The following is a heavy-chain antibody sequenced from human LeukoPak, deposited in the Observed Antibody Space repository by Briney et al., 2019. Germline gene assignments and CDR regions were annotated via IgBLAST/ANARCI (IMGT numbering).Heavy chain of an antibody. CDR3: AARKVRGVWFYLDY. Sequence: PGGSLRLSCAASGFTFKTHAMSWVRQAPGKGLEWVSTIYDDNTYYADSVKGRFAISTDNSKNTLYLQMNSLRVEDTAVYFCAARKVRGVWFYLDYWGQGTLVTVSS. CDR2: IYDDNT. CDR1: GFTFKTHA. V-gene: IGHV3-23*01. J-gene: IGHJ4*02. D-gene: IGHD3-10*01.